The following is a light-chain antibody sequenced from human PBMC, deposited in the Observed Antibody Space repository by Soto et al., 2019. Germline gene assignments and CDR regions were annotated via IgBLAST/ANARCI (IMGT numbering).Light chain of an antibody. Sequence: VLSQSPFTLSLSPGERATLSCGASERVSSSYLAWYQQKPGQAPRLLIYDASNRATGIPARFSGSGSGTDFTLTITSIEPEDFAVYYCQQRSSWPCTFAQGTRLAFK. CDR2: DAS. V-gene: IGKV3D-20*02. CDR1: ERVSSSY. J-gene: IGKJ5*01. CDR3: QQRSSWPCT.